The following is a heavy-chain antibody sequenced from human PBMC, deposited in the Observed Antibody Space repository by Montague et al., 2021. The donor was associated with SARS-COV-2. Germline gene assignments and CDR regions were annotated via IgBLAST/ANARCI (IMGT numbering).Heavy chain of an antibody. J-gene: IGHJ3*02. CDR1: GGSVNSGSYS. D-gene: IGHD3-3*01. CDR3: ARRPVASYYVFWSGGFDI. CDR2: IHYSGST. Sequence: SETLSLTCTVSGGSVNSGSYSWDWIRQPPGKGLEWIGSIHYSGSTSYNPSLQSRVTISIDTSKNHFSLRVNSVTAADSAVYFWARRPVASYYVFWSGGFDIWGQGTMVTVS. V-gene: IGHV4-39*01.